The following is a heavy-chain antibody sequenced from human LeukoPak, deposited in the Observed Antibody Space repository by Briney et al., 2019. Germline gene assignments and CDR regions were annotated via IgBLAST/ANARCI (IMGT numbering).Heavy chain of an antibody. CDR3: ARGSTVLEIVVVGYYFDY. CDR1: GGSFSGYY. V-gene: IGHV4-34*01. J-gene: IGHJ4*02. CDR2: ISHSGST. D-gene: IGHD3-22*01. Sequence: SETLSLTCAVYGGSFSGYYWSWIRQPPGKGLEWIGEISHSGSTNYNPSLKSRVTISVDTSKNQFSLKLSSVTAADTAVYYCARGSTVLEIVVVGYYFDYWGQGTLVTVSS.